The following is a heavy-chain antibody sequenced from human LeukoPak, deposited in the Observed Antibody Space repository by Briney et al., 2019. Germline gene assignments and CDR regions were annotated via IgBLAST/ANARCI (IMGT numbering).Heavy chain of an antibody. CDR1: GGSISNYY. CDR3: ARDAGYRGRLNYFDP. Sequence: SETLSLTCTVSGGSISNYYWSWLRQSPGKELEWIAHVYYTGTTIYSPSLKSRLTVSVDPSKNQFSLNLSSVTAADTAVYYCARDAGYRGRLNYFDPWGQGTLVTVSS. CDR2: VYYTGTT. V-gene: IGHV4-59*01. D-gene: IGHD5-24*01. J-gene: IGHJ5*02.